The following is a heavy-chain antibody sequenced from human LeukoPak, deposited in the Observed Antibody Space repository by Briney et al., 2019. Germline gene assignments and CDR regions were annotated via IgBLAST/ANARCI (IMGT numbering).Heavy chain of an antibody. Sequence: GASVKVSCKASGGTFSRYAISWVRQAPGQGLEWMGGIIPIFGTANYAQKFQGRVTITADESTSTAYMELSSLRSEDTAVYYCARSRGGLPLWPHESGLTYYYYYGMDVWGQGTTVTVSS. D-gene: IGHD5-18*01. V-gene: IGHV1-69*13. J-gene: IGHJ6*02. CDR1: GGTFSRYA. CDR3: ARSRGGLPLWPHESGLTYYYYYGMDV. CDR2: IIPIFGTA.